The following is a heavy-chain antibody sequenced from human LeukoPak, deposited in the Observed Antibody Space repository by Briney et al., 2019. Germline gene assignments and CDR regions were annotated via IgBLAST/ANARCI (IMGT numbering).Heavy chain of an antibody. CDR2: ISYDGNNE. J-gene: IGHJ5*02. Sequence: PGGSLRLSCAASGFIFSTYPMHWVRQAPGKGLEWVAVISYDGNNEYYADSVKGRFTISRDNSKNTLYLQMNSLRTNDTAVYYCARDLPWFDPWGQGTLVTVSS. V-gene: IGHV3-30-3*01. CDR3: ARDLPWFDP. CDR1: GFIFSTYP.